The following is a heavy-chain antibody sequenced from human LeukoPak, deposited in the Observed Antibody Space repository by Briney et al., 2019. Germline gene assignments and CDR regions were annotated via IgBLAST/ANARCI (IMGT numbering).Heavy chain of an antibody. V-gene: IGHV3-30*18. J-gene: IGHJ4*02. Sequence: GGSLRLSCAASGFTFNSYGMHWVRQAPGKGLEWVTVISYDGSNKYYADSVKGRFTISRDNSKNTVNLQMNSLRAEDTAVYYCAKDYEAYCGGDCSSFFNYWGQGTLATVSS. D-gene: IGHD2-21*02. CDR3: AKDYEAYCGGDCSSFFNY. CDR1: GFTFNSYG. CDR2: ISYDGSNK.